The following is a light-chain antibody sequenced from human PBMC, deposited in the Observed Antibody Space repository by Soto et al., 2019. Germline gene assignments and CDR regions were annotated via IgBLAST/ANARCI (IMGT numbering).Light chain of an antibody. Sequence: QSVLTQSPSASASLGASVKLTCTLSSGHSSYAIAWHQQQPEKGPRYLMKLNSDGSHNKGDGIPDRFSGSSSGAERYLTISSLQSEDEADYYCQTWGNGIRVFGGGTKLTVL. CDR2: LNSDGSH. V-gene: IGLV4-69*01. J-gene: IGLJ2*01. CDR1: SGHSSYA. CDR3: QTWGNGIRV.